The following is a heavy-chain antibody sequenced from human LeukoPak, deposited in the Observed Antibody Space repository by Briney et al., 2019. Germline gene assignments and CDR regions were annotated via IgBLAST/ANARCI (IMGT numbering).Heavy chain of an antibody. CDR1: GGSISSYY. CDR2: IYYSGST. J-gene: IGHJ6*03. Sequence: SETLSLTCTVSGGSISSYYWSWIRQPPGKGLEWIGYIYYSGSTNYNPSLKSRVTISVDTSKNQFSLKLSSVTAADTAVYYCARQRRGYSYGSSYYYYYMDVWGKGTTVTVSS. D-gene: IGHD5-18*01. V-gene: IGHV4-59*01. CDR3: ARQRRGYSYGSSYYYYYMDV.